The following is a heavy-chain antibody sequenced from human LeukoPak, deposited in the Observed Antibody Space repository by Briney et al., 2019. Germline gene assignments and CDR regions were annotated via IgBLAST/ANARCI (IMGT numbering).Heavy chain of an antibody. Sequence: PGGSLRLSCAASGFTFSSYGMHWVRQAPGKGLEWVAVISYDGSNKYYADSVKGRFTISRDNAKNTLYLQMNSLRAEDTAVYYCARVWFGESNWGQGTLVTVSS. V-gene: IGHV3-30*03. D-gene: IGHD3-10*01. CDR1: GFTFSSYG. CDR2: ISYDGSNK. J-gene: IGHJ4*02. CDR3: ARVWFGESN.